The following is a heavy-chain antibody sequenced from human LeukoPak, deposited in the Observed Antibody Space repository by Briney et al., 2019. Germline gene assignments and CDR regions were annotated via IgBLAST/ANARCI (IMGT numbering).Heavy chain of an antibody. J-gene: IGHJ4*02. D-gene: IGHD6-6*01. CDR1: GYTFTSYD. Sequence: ASVKDSCKASGYTFTSYDINWVRQANGQGLEWMGWMNPNSGNTGYAQKFQGRVTMTRHTSISTAYMELSSLRSEDTAVYYCARALRIAARDLYYFDYWGQGTLATVFS. CDR3: ARALRIAARDLYYFDY. CDR2: MNPNSGNT. V-gene: IGHV1-8*01.